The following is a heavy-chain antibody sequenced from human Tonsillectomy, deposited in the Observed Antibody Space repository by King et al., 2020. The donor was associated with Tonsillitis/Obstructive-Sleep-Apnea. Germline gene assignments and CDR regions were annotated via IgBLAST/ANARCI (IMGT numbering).Heavy chain of an antibody. J-gene: IGHJ6*02. D-gene: IGHD3-9*01. CDR1: GFTFSSYA. Sequence: EVQLVESGGGLVQPGGSLRLSCAASGFTFSSYAMHWVRQAPGKGLEYVSAISSNGGSTYYANSVKGRFTISRDNSKNTLYLQMGSLRAEDMAVYYCARDQTYYDMLTGYYYYGMDVWGQGTTVTVSS. CDR3: ARDQTYYDMLTGYYYYGMDV. CDR2: ISSNGGST. V-gene: IGHV3-64*01.